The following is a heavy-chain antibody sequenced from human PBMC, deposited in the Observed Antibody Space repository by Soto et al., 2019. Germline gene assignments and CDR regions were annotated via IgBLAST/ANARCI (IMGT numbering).Heavy chain of an antibody. V-gene: IGHV4-39*01. CDR2: IYYSGST. D-gene: IGHD2-2*01. CDR1: GGSISSSSYY. CDR3: ARCSLGYCSSTSCYRAFDI. J-gene: IGHJ3*02. Sequence: PSETLSLTCTVSGGSISSSSYYWGWIRQPPGKGLEWIGSIYYSGSTYHNPSLKSRVTISVDTSKNQFSLKLSSVTAADTAVYFCARCSLGYCSSTSCYRAFDIWGQGTMVTV.